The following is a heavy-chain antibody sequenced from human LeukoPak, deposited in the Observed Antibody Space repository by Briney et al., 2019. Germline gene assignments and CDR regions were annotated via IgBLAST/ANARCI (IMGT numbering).Heavy chain of an antibody. Sequence: GGSLRLSCAASGFIFSNYAMNWVRQAPGKGLEWVSGISGGGGSTYYADSVKGRFTISRDNSENTLYLQMNSLRAEDTAIYHCARGGRYCTTTNCYIGKWGQGTLVTVSS. J-gene: IGHJ4*02. CDR1: GFIFSNYA. D-gene: IGHD2-2*02. V-gene: IGHV3-23*01. CDR2: ISGGGGST. CDR3: ARGGRYCTTTNCYIGK.